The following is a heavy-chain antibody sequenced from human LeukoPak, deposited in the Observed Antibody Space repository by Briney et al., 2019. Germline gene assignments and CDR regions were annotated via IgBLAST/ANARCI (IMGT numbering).Heavy chain of an antibody. D-gene: IGHD1-1*01. CDR1: GGSISSSSYY. Sequence: SETLSLTCTVSGGSISSSSYYWGWIRQPPGKGLEWIGRIYASGSTNYNPSLKSRVTMSVDTSKNQFSLKLSSVTAADTAVYYCARDTVTGGYFYYFDYWGQGTLVTVSS. V-gene: IGHV4-39*07. CDR2: IYASGST. CDR3: ARDTVTGGYFYYFDY. J-gene: IGHJ4*02.